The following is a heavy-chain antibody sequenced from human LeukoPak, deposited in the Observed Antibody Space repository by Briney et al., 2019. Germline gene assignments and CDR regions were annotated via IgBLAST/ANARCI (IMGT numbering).Heavy chain of an antibody. CDR1: GFTFSGYS. Sequence: GGSLRLSCAASGFTFSGYSMNWVSQAPGKGLEWVSSISGSSSSIYYADSVRGRFTISRDNAKNSLYLQMNSLRAEDTAVYYCARANFPDYWGQGTLVTVSS. V-gene: IGHV3-21*06. CDR2: ISGSSSSI. J-gene: IGHJ4*02. D-gene: IGHD3-3*01. CDR3: ARANFPDY.